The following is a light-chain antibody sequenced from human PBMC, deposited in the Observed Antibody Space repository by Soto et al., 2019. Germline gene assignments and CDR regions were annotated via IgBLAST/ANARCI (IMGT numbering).Light chain of an antibody. CDR1: QSVSSRF. J-gene: IGKJ2*01. CDR2: GAS. Sequence: IVWTKSPGTLSLSPGERATLSCRASQSVSSRFLAWYQQKPGQAPRLLMYGASNRATGIPDRFSGAGSGTDFTLNISRLEPAAFAVYYCQPYGISPYTFGLGTKLEIK. CDR3: QPYGISPYT. V-gene: IGKV3-20*01.